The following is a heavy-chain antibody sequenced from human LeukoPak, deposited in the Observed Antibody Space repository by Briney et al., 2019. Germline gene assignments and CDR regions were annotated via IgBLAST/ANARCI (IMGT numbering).Heavy chain of an antibody. CDR1: GFTFSSYD. CDR3: VVGVGATGDY. D-gene: IGHD1-26*01. Sequence: PGGSLRLSCAASGFTFSSYDMHWVRQATGKGLERVSTIGTAGDTYYPGSVKARFTISRENAKNSLYLQMNSLRAGDTAVYYCVVGVGATGDYWGQGTLVTVSS. V-gene: IGHV3-13*01. CDR2: IGTAGDT. J-gene: IGHJ4*02.